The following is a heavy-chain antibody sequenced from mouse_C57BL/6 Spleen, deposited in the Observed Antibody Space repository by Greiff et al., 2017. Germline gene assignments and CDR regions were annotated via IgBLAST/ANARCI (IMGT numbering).Heavy chain of an antibody. J-gene: IGHJ1*03. D-gene: IGHD1-1*01. CDR2: IYPGDGDT. V-gene: IGHV1-82*01. Sequence: QVQLQQSGPELVKPGASVKISCKASGYAFSSSWMNWVKQRPGEGLEWIGRIYPGDGDTNYNGKFKGKATLAADKSSSTAYMQLSSLTSEDSAVYFCAKGSSRYWCFDVWGTGTTVTVSS. CDR3: AKGSSRYWCFDV. CDR1: GYAFSSSW.